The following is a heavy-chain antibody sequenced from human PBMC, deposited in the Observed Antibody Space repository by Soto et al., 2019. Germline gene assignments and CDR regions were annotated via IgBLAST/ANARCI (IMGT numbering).Heavy chain of an antibody. CDR1: GGSFSGYY. CDR3: ARESALRYFDWLLYYFDY. J-gene: IGHJ4*02. CDR2: INHSGST. Sequence: SETLSLTCAVYGGSFSGYYWSWIRQPPGKGLEWIGEINHSGSTNYNPSLKSRVTISVDTSKNQFSLKLSSVTAADTAVYYCARESALRYFDWLLYYFDYWGQGTLVTVSS. D-gene: IGHD3-9*01. V-gene: IGHV4-34*01.